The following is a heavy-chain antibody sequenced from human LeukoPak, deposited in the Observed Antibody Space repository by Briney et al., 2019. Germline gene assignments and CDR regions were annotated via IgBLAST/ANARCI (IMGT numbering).Heavy chain of an antibody. J-gene: IGHJ5*02. CDR2: IYSSGNT. CDR1: GGSISSGGYY. Sequence: SETLSLTCTVSGGSISSGGYYWCWIRQPPGKGLEWIGYIYSSGNTNYNPSLKSRVTISVDKSKNQFSLKLSSVTAADTAVYYCARSIAATLNSWGQGTLVTVSS. V-gene: IGHV4-61*05. D-gene: IGHD6-6*01. CDR3: ARSIAATLNS.